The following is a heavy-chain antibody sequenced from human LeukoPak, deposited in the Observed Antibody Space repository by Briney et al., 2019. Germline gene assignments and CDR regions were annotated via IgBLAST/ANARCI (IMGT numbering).Heavy chain of an antibody. D-gene: IGHD3-22*01. Sequence: PGGSLRLSCAASGFTFSNYWMSWVRQAPGKGLEWVANIKQGGSEKYYVDSVKGRFTTSRDNAKNSLYLQMNSLRGEDTAVYYCARARGYSDSSGYSDYWGQGALVTVSS. CDR1: GFTFSNYW. CDR2: IKQGGSEK. J-gene: IGHJ4*02. CDR3: ARARGYSDSSGYSDY. V-gene: IGHV3-7*01.